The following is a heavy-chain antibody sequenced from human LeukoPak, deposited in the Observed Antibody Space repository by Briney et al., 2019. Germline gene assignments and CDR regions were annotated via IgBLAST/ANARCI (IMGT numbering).Heavy chain of an antibody. CDR2: IYRAADK. D-gene: IGHD6-19*01. V-gene: IGHV2-5*02. CDR3: AHVYRRGRHR. CDR1: GFSLSTSGLG. J-gene: IGHJ5*02. Sequence: SGPTRVNPTQTLTLTCTFSGFSLSTSGLGVGWIRQPPGKALDLLALIYRAADKRYSPSLKSRPTITKYTSRTQVVLTATNMDPVDTVTYIGAHVYRRGRHRWSQGTLVTVYS.